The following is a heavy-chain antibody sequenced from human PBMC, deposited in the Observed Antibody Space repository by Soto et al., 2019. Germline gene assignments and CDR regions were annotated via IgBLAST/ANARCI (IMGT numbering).Heavy chain of an antibody. Sequence: SVMVSCKASGVTFSSYASSWVRKAPGQGLEWMGGLIPIFGTANYAQKFQGRVTITADESTSTAYGESSSLSSADTAVYYCATSRISIAVARETEYYFDYSGQGTLVTLAS. CDR1: GVTFSSYA. CDR3: ATSRISIAVARETEYYFDY. J-gene: IGHJ4*02. CDR2: LIPIFGTA. V-gene: IGHV1-69*13. D-gene: IGHD6-19*01.